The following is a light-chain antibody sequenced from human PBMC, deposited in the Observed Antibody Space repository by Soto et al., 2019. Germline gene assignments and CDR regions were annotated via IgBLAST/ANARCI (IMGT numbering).Light chain of an antibody. Sequence: ETVLTQSPGTLSLSPGERATLSCKASQSLSINYLAWYQQKPGQAPRLLIYAASSRAAGIPDRFSGSGSGTDFTLGITRLEPEDFAVYYCQQYDTSPYTFGPGTKVDIK. CDR1: QSLSINY. CDR3: QQYDTSPYT. J-gene: IGKJ3*01. V-gene: IGKV3-20*01. CDR2: AAS.